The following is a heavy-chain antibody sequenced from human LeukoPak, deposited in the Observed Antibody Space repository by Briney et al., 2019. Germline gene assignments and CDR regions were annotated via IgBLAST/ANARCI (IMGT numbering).Heavy chain of an antibody. CDR2: IFTSGST. CDR1: SGSIGNFY. J-gene: IGHJ4*02. V-gene: IGHV4-4*07. Sequence: SETLSLTCNVSSGSIGNFYWSWIRQPAGKGLEWIGRIFTSGSTNYNPSLKSRVTISVDTSKNQFSLKLSSVTAADTAVYYCARDREGRWFGELSPPDWGQGTLVTVSS. D-gene: IGHD3-10*01. CDR3: ARDREGRWFGELSPPD.